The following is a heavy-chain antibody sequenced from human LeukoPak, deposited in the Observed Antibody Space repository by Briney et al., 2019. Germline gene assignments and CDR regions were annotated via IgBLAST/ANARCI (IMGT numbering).Heavy chain of an antibody. CDR3: ARAFGYYPGICGFDI. D-gene: IGHD1-26*01. CDR2: IHYSGST. Sequence: SETLSLTCTVSGGSISIYYWSWIRQPPGKGLEWIGYIHYSGSTNYNPSLKSRVTISGDTSQNQFSLKLNSVTAADTAMYYCARAFGYYPGICGFDIWGQGTMVTVSS. CDR1: GGSISIYY. J-gene: IGHJ3*02. V-gene: IGHV4-59*01.